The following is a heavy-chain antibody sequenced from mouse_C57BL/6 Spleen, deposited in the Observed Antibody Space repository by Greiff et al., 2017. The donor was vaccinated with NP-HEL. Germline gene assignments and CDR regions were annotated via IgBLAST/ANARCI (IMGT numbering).Heavy chain of an antibody. V-gene: IGHV3-6*01. Sequence: DVQLQESGPGLVKPSQSLSLTCSVTGYSITSGYYWNWIRQFPGNKLEWMGYISYDGSNNYNPSLKNRISITRDTSKNQFFLKLNSVTTEDTATYYCTAQAYYAMDYWGQGTSVTVSS. J-gene: IGHJ4*01. CDR1: GYSITSGYY. CDR2: ISYDGSN. D-gene: IGHD3-2*02. CDR3: TAQAYYAMDY.